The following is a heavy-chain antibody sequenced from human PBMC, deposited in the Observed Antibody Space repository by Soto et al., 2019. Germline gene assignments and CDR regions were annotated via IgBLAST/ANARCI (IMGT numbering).Heavy chain of an antibody. CDR3: ATFPNYYGG. CDR1: GFTFSTHS. J-gene: IGHJ4*02. Sequence: EVQLVESGGGLVKPGGSLRLSCAASGFTFSTHSMTWVRQAPGKGPEWVSSINDKSNYIFYADSVKGRFTISRDNAKNSLYLQMNSLRDDDTAVYYCATFPNYYGGWGQGTLVTVSA. CDR2: INDKSNYI. V-gene: IGHV3-21*06.